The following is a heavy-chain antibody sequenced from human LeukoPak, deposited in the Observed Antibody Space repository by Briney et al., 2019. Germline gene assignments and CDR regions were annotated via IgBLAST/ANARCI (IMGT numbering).Heavy chain of an antibody. CDR3: ARERDDYVWGSYRHYYFDY. CDR2: INHNGST. Sequence: SETLSLTCAVYGGSFSGYYWSWIRQPPGKGLEWIGEINHNGSTNYNPSLKSRVTISVDTSKNQFSLKLSSVTAADTAVYYCARERDDYVWGSYRHYYFDYWGQGTLVTVSS. J-gene: IGHJ4*02. V-gene: IGHV4-34*01. CDR1: GGSFSGYY. D-gene: IGHD3-16*02.